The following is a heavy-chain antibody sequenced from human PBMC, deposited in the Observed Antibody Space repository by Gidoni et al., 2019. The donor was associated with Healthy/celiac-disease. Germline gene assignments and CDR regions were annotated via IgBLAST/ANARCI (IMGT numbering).Heavy chain of an antibody. CDR2: IRSKAYGGTT. CDR3: TRGLFDYYDSSGPDY. J-gene: IGHJ4*02. V-gene: IGHV3-49*04. Sequence: EVQLVESGGGLVQPGRSLRLSCTASGFTFGDYAMSWVRQAPGKGLEWVGFIRSKAYGGTTEYAASVKGRFTISRDDSKSIAYLQMNSLKTEDTAVYYCTRGLFDYYDSSGPDYWGQGTLVTVSS. D-gene: IGHD3-22*01. CDR1: GFTFGDYA.